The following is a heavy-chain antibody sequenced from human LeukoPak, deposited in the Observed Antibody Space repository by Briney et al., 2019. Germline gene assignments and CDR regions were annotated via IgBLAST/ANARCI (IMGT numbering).Heavy chain of an antibody. CDR2: INHSGST. CDR3: ASPAYCGGDCYSAPLDY. V-gene: IGHV4-39*07. CDR1: GGSISSGGYY. D-gene: IGHD2-21*02. J-gene: IGHJ4*02. Sequence: SETLSLTCTVSGGSISSGGYYWSWIRQPPGKGLEWIGEINHSGSTNYNPSLKSRVTISVDTSKNQFSLKLSSVTAADTAVYYCASPAYCGGDCYSAPLDYWGQGTLVTVSS.